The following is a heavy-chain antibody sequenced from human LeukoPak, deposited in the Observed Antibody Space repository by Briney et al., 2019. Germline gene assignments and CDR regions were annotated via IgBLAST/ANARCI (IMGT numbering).Heavy chain of an antibody. CDR3: ARAGVAVGATTHDY. CDR2: INPNSGGT. D-gene: IGHD1-26*01. V-gene: IGHV1-2*02. Sequence: ASVKVSCKASGYTFTGYYMHWVRQAPGQGLEWMGWINPNSGGTNYAQKFQGRVTMTRDTSISTAYMELSRLRSDDTAVYYCARAGVAVGATTHDYWGRGTLVTVSS. J-gene: IGHJ4*02. CDR1: GYTFTGYY.